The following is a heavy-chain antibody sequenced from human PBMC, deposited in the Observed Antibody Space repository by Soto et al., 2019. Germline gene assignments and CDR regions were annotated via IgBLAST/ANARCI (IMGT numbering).Heavy chain of an antibody. J-gene: IGHJ4*02. CDR1: GDTFTTYG. CDR2: ISGYNGNT. V-gene: IGHV1-18*01. D-gene: IGHD2-2*01. Sequence: VQLVQSGAEVKKPGASVKVSCEGSGDTFTTYGISWVXXXXXXXXXXMGWISGYNGNTNYAQKFQGRVTMTTDTSTNTAYXELRSLTSDDTAXXYXAREYCSSVSCYGVDYWGQGTLVTVSS. CDR3: AREYCSSVSCYGVDY.